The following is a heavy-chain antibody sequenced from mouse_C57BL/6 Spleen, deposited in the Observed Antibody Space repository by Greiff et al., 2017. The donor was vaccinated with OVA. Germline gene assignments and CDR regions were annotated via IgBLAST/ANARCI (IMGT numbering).Heavy chain of an antibody. Sequence: EVKLMESGGGLVKPGGSLKLSCAASGFTFSDYGMHWVRQAPEKGLEWVAYISSGSSTIYYADTVKGRFTISRDNAKNTLFLQMTSLRSEDTAMYYCARHYSKGYFDVWGTGTTVTVSS. V-gene: IGHV5-17*01. CDR1: GFTFSDYG. D-gene: IGHD2-5*01. CDR2: ISSGSSTI. J-gene: IGHJ1*03. CDR3: ARHYSKGYFDV.